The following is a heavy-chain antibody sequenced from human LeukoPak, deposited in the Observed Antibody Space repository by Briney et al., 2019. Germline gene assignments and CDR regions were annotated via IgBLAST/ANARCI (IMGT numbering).Heavy chain of an antibody. V-gene: IGHV3-11*01. CDR1: GFTFSDYY. CDR2: ISSRGTAI. D-gene: IGHD2-15*01. CDR3: ARDSGGSWTTYDF. Sequence: GGSLRLSCAASGFTFSDYYMTWIRQAPGKGLEWLSYISSRGTAIYYADSMKGRFTVSRDNARNSLYLQVSSLRAEDTAVYYCARDSGGSWTTYDFWGQGTLVTVSS. J-gene: IGHJ4*02.